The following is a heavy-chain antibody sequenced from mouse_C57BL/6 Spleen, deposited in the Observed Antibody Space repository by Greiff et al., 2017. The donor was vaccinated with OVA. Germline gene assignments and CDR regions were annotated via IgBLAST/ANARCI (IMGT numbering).Heavy chain of an antibody. CDR3: ARSGITNWYFDV. CDR2: IYPGDGDT. Sequence: VQLVESGPELVKPGASVKISCKASGYAFSSSWMNWVKQRPGKGLEWIGRIYPGDGDTNYNGKFKGKATLTADKSSSTAYMQLSSLTSEDSAVYFCARSGITNWYFDVWGTGTTVTVSS. V-gene: IGHV1-82*01. CDR1: GYAFSSSW. D-gene: IGHD1-1*01. J-gene: IGHJ1*03.